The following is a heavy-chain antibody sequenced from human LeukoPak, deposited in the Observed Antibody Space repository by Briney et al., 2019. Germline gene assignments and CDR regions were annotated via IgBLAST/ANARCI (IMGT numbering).Heavy chain of an antibody. CDR1: GYTFASYG. Sequence: ASVKVSCKASGYTFASYGISWVRQAPGQGLEWMGWISAYNGNTNYAQKLQGRVTMTTDTSTSTAYMELSSLRSEDTAVYYCARDPRRDHYYYYGMDVWGQGTTVTVSS. CDR2: ISAYNGNT. CDR3: ARDPRRDHYYYYGMDV. J-gene: IGHJ6*02. V-gene: IGHV1-18*01.